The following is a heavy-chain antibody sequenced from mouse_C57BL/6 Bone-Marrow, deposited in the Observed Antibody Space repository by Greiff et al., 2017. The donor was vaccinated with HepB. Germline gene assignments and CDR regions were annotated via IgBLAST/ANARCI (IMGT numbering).Heavy chain of an antibody. J-gene: IGHJ3*01. CDR2: IDPSDSYT. V-gene: IGHV1-59*01. CDR3: ARTSIWYYGGSYPWFAY. CDR1: GYTFTSYW. Sequence: QVQLQQPGAELVRPGTSVKLSCKASGYTFTSYWMHWVKQRPGQGLEWIGVIDPSDSYTNYNQKFKGKATLTVDTSSSTAYMQLSSLTSEDSAVYYWARTSIWYYGGSYPWFAYWGQGTLVTVSA. D-gene: IGHD1-1*01.